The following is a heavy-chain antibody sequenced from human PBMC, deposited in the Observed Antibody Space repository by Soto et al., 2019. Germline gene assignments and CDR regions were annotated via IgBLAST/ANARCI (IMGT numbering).Heavy chain of an antibody. V-gene: IGHV1-69*08. Sequence: QVQLVQSGAEVKKPGSSLKVSCQASGGTFSSYTISWVRQAPGQGREWMGRIIPILGIANYAQKFQGRVTITADKSTSTAYMELSSLRSEDTAVYYCARDVDRGLYSSMGGYYHYGMDVWGQGTTVTVSS. J-gene: IGHJ6*02. CDR3: ARDVDRGLYSSMGGYYHYGMDV. CDR2: IIPILGIA. CDR1: GGTFSSYT. D-gene: IGHD6-13*01.